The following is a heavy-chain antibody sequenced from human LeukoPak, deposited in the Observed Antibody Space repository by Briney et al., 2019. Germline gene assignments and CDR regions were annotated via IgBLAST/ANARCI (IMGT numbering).Heavy chain of an antibody. CDR2: INADGSTI. Sequence: GGSLRLSCAASGFTFSSSWLHWVHQAPGKGLVWVSRINADGSTIDYADSVKGRFTISRDNAKDTLYLQMNSLRDEDTAVYYCARAGNYRFDYWGQGTLVTVSS. V-gene: IGHV3-74*01. D-gene: IGHD1-14*01. CDR3: ARAGNYRFDY. CDR1: GFTFSSSW. J-gene: IGHJ4*02.